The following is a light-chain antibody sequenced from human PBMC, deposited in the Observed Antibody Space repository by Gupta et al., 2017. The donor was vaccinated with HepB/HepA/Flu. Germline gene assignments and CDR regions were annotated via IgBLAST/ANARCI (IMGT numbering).Light chain of an antibody. CDR1: QSLSSTY. V-gene: IGKV3-20*01. CDR2: GAS. Sequence: EVVLTQSPGTLSLSPGERATLSCRASQSLSSTYLAWYQQKPGQAPRLLIYGASSRATGIPDRFSGSGSGTDFTLTISRLEPEDFAVYYCQQYGSSPGITFGQGTRLDIK. J-gene: IGKJ5*01. CDR3: QQYGSSPGIT.